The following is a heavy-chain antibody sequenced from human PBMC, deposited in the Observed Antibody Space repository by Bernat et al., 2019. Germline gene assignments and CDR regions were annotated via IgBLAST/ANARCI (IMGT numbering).Heavy chain of an antibody. J-gene: IGHJ6*03. CDR2: IYYSGST. CDR1: GGSISSSSYY. Sequence: QLQLQESGPGLVKPSETLSLTCTVSGGSISSSSYYWGWIRQPPGKGLELIGGIYYSGSTYYNPSLKSRVTISVDTSKNQFSLKLSSVTAADTAVYYCARLRRGVVPAAIKPGYYYMDVWGKGTTVTVSS. CDR3: ARLRRGVVPAAIKPGYYYMDV. D-gene: IGHD2-2*01. V-gene: IGHV4-39*01.